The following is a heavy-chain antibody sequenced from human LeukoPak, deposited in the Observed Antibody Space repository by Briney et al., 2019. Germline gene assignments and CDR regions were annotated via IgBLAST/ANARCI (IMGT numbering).Heavy chain of an antibody. CDR2: IYSSGST. J-gene: IGHJ4*02. CDR1: GGSISSSSYS. Sequence: SETLSLTCTVSGGSISSSSYSWGWIPQPPGKGLEWIGSIYSSGSTYYNPSLKSRVTISVDTSKNQFSLKLSSVTAADTAVYYCWSQTSDYFDYWGQGTLVTVSS. CDR3: WSQTSDYFDY. V-gene: IGHV4-39*01.